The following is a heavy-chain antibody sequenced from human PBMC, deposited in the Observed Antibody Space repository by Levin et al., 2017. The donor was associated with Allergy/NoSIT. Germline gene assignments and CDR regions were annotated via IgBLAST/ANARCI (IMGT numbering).Heavy chain of an antibody. CDR1: GFSFSGYW. J-gene: IGHJ4*02. V-gene: IGHV3-7*01. Sequence: AGESLKISCTASGFSFSGYWMSWVRQAPGKGLEWVASIKQDGNGKFYVDSVKGRFTISRDNAKNSLYLEMNSLRAEDTAVYYCSRCEDYWGQGTVVTVSS. CDR3: SRCEDY. CDR2: IKQDGNGK.